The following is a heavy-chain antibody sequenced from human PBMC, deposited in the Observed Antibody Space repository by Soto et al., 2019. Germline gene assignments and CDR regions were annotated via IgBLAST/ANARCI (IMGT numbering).Heavy chain of an antibody. CDR3: ARDYYYGSGSYPSYY. J-gene: IGHJ4*02. Sequence: PGGSLRLSCAASGFPVSSHYMSWVRQAPGKGLEWVSVIYAGGNTYYAESVKGRFTISRDNSKNTLYLQMNSLRAEDTAVYYCARDYYYGSGSYPSYYWGQGTLVTVSS. CDR1: GFPVSSHY. D-gene: IGHD3-10*01. V-gene: IGHV3-53*01. CDR2: IYAGGNT.